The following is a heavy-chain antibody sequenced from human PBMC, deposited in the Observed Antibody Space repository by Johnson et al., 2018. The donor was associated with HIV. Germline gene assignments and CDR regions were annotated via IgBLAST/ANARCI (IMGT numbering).Heavy chain of an antibody. J-gene: IGHJ3*02. CDR3: ARDRGAFDI. CDR1: GFTFSTYG. CDR2: ISYDGSNK. Sequence: QEQLVESGGGVVQPGRSLRLSCVASGFTFSTYGMHWVRQAPGKGLEWVAVISYDGSNKYYADSVKGRFTISRDNSKNTLYLQMNSLRAEDTAVYYCARDRGAFDIWGQGTMVTVSS. V-gene: IGHV3-30*19.